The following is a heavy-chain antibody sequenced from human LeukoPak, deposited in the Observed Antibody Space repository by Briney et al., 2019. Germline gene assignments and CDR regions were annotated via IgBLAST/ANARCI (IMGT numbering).Heavy chain of an antibody. CDR3: AKDRSRIHIIAVAGEKVSDNYYYGRDV. CDR1: GFTFSSYG. CDR2: ISYDGSNK. Sequence: SLRLSCAASGFTFSSYGMHWVRQAPGKGLEWVAVISYDGSNKYYADSVKGRFTISRDNSKNTLYLQMNSLRAEDTAVYYCAKDRSRIHIIAVAGEKVSDNYYYGRDVGAKGPTAPVSS. V-gene: IGHV3-30*18. D-gene: IGHD6-19*01. J-gene: IGHJ6*04.